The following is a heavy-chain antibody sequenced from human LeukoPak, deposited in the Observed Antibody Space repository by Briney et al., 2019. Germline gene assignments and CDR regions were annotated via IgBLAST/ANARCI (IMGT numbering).Heavy chain of an antibody. CDR1: GGTFSSYA. V-gene: IGHV1-69*05. CDR3: ARVGSAGFSDY. J-gene: IGHJ4*02. D-gene: IGHD2/OR15-2a*01. CDR2: IIPIFGTA. Sequence: GASVKVSCKASGGTFSSYAISWVRQAPGQGLEWMGGIIPIFGTANYAQKFQGRVTITTDESASTAYMELSSLGSEDTAVYYCARVGSAGFSDYWGQGTLVTVSS.